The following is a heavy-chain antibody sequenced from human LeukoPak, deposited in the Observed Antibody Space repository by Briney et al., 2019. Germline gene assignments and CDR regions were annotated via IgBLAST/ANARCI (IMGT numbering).Heavy chain of an antibody. J-gene: IGHJ4*02. CDR1: GYTFTDYY. V-gene: IGHV1-2*02. D-gene: IGHD6-13*01. Sequence: ASVKVSCKASGYTFTDYYIHWVRQAPGQGLEWMGWTNPNSGGTNYAQKFQGRVTMTRDTSISTAYMELSSQKSDDTAVYYCARDLGSSWYCDYWGQETLVTVSS. CDR3: ARDLGSSWYCDY. CDR2: TNPNSGGT.